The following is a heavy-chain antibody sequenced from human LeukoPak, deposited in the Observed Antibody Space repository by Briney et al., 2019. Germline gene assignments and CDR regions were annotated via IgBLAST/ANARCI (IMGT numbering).Heavy chain of an antibody. CDR1: GFTFNTYE. J-gene: IGHJ4*02. D-gene: IGHD1-26*01. V-gene: IGHV3-48*03. Sequence: PGGSLRLSCAASGFTFNTYELNWVRQAPGKGLEWLAHISNSGDIIHYATSVEDRFTISRDNAKNSVYLQMNSLKAEDTAVYYCAKDMSSGSYPSNFDSWGQGTLVTVSS. CDR3: AKDMSSGSYPSNFDS. CDR2: ISNSGDII.